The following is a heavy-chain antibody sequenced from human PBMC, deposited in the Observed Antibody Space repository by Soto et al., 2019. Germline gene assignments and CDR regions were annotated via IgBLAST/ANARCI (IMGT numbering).Heavy chain of an antibody. V-gene: IGHV3-73*01. CDR2: IRSKANSYAT. J-gene: IGHJ4*02. CDR3: TKVQRGPTFGGGFDY. D-gene: IGHD3-10*01. CDR1: GLTFSGSA. Sequence: GGSLRLSCAASGLTFSGSAIHWVRQASGKGLEWVGRIRSKANSYATAYAASVKGRFTISRDDSKNTAYLQMNSLKTEDTAVYYCTKVQRGPTFGGGFDYWGQGTLVTVSS.